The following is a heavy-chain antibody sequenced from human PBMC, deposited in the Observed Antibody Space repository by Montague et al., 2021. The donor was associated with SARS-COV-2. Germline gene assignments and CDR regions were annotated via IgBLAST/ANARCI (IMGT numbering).Heavy chain of an antibody. V-gene: IGHV4-39*07. D-gene: IGHD6-13*01. J-gene: IGHJ6*02. Sequence: SETLSLTCTVSGGSISSSSSDWGWIRQPPGKGLEWIGSIYYSGSTYYXPSLESRVTISVDTSKNQFSLKLSSVTAADTAVYYCARVGRQQLVRLSGMDVWGQGTTVTVSS. CDR3: ARVGRQQLVRLSGMDV. CDR1: GGSISSSSSD. CDR2: IYYSGST.